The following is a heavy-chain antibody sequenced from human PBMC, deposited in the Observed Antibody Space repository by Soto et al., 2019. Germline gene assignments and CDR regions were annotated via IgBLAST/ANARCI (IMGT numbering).Heavy chain of an antibody. J-gene: IGHJ4*02. V-gene: IGHV3-30*18. Sequence: QVQLVESGGRVVQPGRSLRLSCAASGFTFRNSGMHWVRQTPGTGLEWVSLVSFDGSDQYYADSVKGRFTISRDNFNNTLFLQMNSLRAEDTAGYYCAKTLHGDSTGAFDSWGLGTLVTVSS. CDR2: VSFDGSDQ. D-gene: IGHD2-21*02. CDR1: GFTFRNSG. CDR3: AKTLHGDSTGAFDS.